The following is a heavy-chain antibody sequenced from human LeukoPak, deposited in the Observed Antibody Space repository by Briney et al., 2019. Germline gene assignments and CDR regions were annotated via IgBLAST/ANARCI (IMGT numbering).Heavy chain of an antibody. Sequence: GGSLRLSCAASGFTFSSYAMSWVRQAPGKGLEWVSAISGSGGSTYYADSVKGRFTISRDNSKNTLYLQMNSLRAEDTAVYYCAKVPRMTTNYYESSGQKQYYFDYWGQGTLVTVSS. CDR1: GFTFSSYA. J-gene: IGHJ4*02. CDR3: AKVPRMTTNYYESSGQKQYYFDY. V-gene: IGHV3-23*01. CDR2: ISGSGGST. D-gene: IGHD3-22*01.